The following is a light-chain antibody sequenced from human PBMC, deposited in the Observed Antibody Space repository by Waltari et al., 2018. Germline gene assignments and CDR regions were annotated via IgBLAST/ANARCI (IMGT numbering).Light chain of an antibody. CDR3: QQLNIYPHT. Sequence: DIQLTQSPYFLSASVGDRVPITCRASQGISSYLAWYQQRPVTAPKLLISAASTLQSGVPSRFSGSGSGTEFTLTISSLQPEDFATYYCQQLNIYPHTFGQGTKLEI. V-gene: IGKV1-9*01. J-gene: IGKJ2*01. CDR1: QGISSY. CDR2: AAS.